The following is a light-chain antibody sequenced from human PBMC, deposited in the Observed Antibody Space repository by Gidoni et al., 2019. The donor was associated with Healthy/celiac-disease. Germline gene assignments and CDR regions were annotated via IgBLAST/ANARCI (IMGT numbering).Light chain of an antibody. CDR3: QQYDNRPYT. V-gene: IGKV1-33*01. Sequence: DIQMTQSPSSLSASVGDRVTITCQASQDISNYLNWYQQKPGKAPKLLIYDASNLETGVPTRVSESGSGTDFTFTISSLQPEGIATYYCQQYDNRPYTFGQGTKLEIK. CDR2: DAS. J-gene: IGKJ2*01. CDR1: QDISNY.